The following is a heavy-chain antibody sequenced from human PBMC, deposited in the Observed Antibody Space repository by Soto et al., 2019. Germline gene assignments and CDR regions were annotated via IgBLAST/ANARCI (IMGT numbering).Heavy chain of an antibody. CDR3: ARAPDGDSVFDY. D-gene: IGHD4-17*01. J-gene: IGHJ4*02. CDR2: ISYDGSNK. CDR1: GFTFSSYA. V-gene: IGHV3-30-3*01. Sequence: QVQLVESGGGVVQPGRSLRLSCAASGFTFSSYAMHWVRQAPGKGPEWVAVISYDGSNKYYADSVKGRFTISRDNSKNTLYLQMNSLRAEDTAVYYCARAPDGDSVFDYWGQGTLVTVSS.